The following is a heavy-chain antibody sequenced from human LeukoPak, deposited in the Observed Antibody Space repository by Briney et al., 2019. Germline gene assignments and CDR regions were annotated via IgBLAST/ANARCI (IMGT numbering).Heavy chain of an antibody. D-gene: IGHD3-10*02. V-gene: IGHV4-39*07. CDR3: ARARWSGGFDY. J-gene: IGHJ4*02. Sequence: SETLSLTCTVSGGSISSSSYYWGWIRQPPGKGLEWIGSIYYSGSTYYNPSLKSRVTISVDTSKNQFSLKLSSVTAADTAVYYCARARWSGGFDYWGQGTLVTVSS. CDR1: GGSISSSSYY. CDR2: IYYSGST.